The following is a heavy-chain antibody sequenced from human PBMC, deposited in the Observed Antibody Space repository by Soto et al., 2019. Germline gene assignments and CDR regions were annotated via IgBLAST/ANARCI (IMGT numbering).Heavy chain of an antibody. J-gene: IGHJ5*02. CDR2: IGTEHDA. CDR1: GFTFSRSD. D-gene: IGHD3-16*01. V-gene: IGHV3-13*01. CDR3: ARSASFWHGGGGWFDP. Sequence: EVQLVESGGGLVQPGGSLRLSCAASGFTFSRSDMHWVRQATGKGLEWISAIGTEHDAYYPDSVKGRFTTSRDNAKNSLYLQMKNLRAGDMAVYYCARSASFWHGGGGWFDPWGQGTLVIVSS.